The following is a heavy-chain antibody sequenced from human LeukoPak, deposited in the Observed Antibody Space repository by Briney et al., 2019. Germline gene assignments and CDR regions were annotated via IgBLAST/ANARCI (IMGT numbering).Heavy chain of an antibody. D-gene: IGHD4-11*01. Sequence: GRSLRLSCVASGFPFSNYAMSWVRQAPGKGLECVSVISGDGGTTYYADFVKGRFNISRDNSKNTLYLQMSSLRAEDTAIYYRASGCYSNNCQLPPYWGQGTLVTVSS. V-gene: IGHV3-23*01. CDR1: GFPFSNYA. CDR3: ASGCYSNNCQLPPY. CDR2: ISGDGGTT. J-gene: IGHJ4*02.